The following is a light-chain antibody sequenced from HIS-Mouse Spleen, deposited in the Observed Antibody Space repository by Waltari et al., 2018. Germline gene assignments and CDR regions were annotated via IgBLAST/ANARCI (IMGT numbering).Light chain of an antibody. CDR3: YSAADNSGV. Sequence: SYELTQPSSVSVSPGQTARITCTGDGLANKKDRWFQQKPGQAPVLVIYKDSERPSGIPERFSGSSSGTTVTLTISGAQVEDEADYYCYSAADNSGVFGGGTKLTVL. CDR1: GLANKK. V-gene: IGLV3-27*01. CDR2: KDS. J-gene: IGLJ2*01.